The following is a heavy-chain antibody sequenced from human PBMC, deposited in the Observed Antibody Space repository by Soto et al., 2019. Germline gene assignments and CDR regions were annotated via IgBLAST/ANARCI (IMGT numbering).Heavy chain of an antibody. D-gene: IGHD2-21*01. V-gene: IGHV3-64*01. CDR2: ITSNGGNT. CDR3: AIRIPFGYGMDV. J-gene: IGHJ6*02. CDR1: GFTFSSYA. Sequence: EVQLVESGGGLVQPGGSLRLSCAASGFTFSSYAMHWVRQAPGKGLEHVSAITSNGGNTEYESSVKGRFTISRDNSKNTLYLQMGSLRAEDMAVYYCAIRIPFGYGMDVWGQGTTVTVSS.